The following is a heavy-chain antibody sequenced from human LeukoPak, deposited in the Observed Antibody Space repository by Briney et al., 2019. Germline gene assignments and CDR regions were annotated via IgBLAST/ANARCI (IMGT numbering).Heavy chain of an antibody. J-gene: IGHJ4*02. CDR2: IIPIFGTA. CDR3: ARVGTEVDYFDY. Sequence: SVNVHCKASGGTLSSYAISWVRQAPGQGLECMGGIIPIFGTANYAQKFQGRVTNTADKSTSTAYMELSSLRSEDTAVYYCARVGTEVDYFDYWGQGTLVTVSS. D-gene: IGHD1-1*01. V-gene: IGHV1-69*06. CDR1: GGTLSSYA.